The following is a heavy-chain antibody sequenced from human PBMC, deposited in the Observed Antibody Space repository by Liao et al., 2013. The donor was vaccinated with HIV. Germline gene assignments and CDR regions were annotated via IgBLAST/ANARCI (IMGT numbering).Heavy chain of an antibody. CDR3: ARGTTIRPWASRTPKWFDP. V-gene: IGHV4-61*02. J-gene: IGHJ5*02. CDR2: IYTSGST. CDR1: GGSISSGYYY. Sequence: QVQLQESGPGLVKPSQTLSLTCAVSGGSISSGYYYWSWIRQPAGKGLEWIGRIYTSGSTNYNPSLKSRITISVDTSKNQFSLNLSSVTAADTGVYFCARGTTIRPWASRTPKWFDPWGQGTVVTVSS. D-gene: IGHD1-1*01.